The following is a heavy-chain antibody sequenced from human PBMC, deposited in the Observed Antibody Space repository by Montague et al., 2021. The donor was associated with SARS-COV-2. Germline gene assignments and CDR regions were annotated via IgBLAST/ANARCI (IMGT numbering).Heavy chain of an antibody. D-gene: IGHD3-10*01. Sequence: SETLSLTCAVYGGSFSGHYWNWIRQPPGKGLEWVGEINHSGSTNNNPSLKSRVTMSVDTSMNQFSLKLSSVTAADTAVYYCARGARQGYGFRLGSFDYWGQGTLVTVSS. CDR2: INHSGST. J-gene: IGHJ4*02. CDR1: GGSFSGHY. V-gene: IGHV4-34*01. CDR3: ARGARQGYGFRLGSFDY.